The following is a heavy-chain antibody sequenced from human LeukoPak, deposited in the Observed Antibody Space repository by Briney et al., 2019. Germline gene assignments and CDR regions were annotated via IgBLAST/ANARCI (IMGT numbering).Heavy chain of an antibody. V-gene: IGHV3-23*01. J-gene: IGHJ4*02. CDR1: GFTFSTFA. CDR2: IFPSGGEI. D-gene: IGHD4-23*01. Sequence: GGSLRLSCAASGFTFSTFAMIWVRQPPGKGLEWVSSIFPSGGEIHYADSVRGRFTISRDNSKNSLYLQMNSLRAEDTAVYYCARGSRGNFDYWGQGTLVTVSS. CDR3: ARGSRGNFDY.